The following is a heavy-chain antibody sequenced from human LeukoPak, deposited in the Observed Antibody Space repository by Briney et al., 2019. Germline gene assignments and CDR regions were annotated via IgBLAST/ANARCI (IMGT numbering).Heavy chain of an antibody. CDR1: GFTFSTNG. CDR2: IRYDGSNK. D-gene: IGHD3-10*01. V-gene: IGHV3-30*02. CDR3: AKDPYPNYCGSETYSDY. J-gene: IGHJ4*02. Sequence: PGGSLRLSCAASGFTFSTNGMHWVRQAPGKGLEWVAFIRYDGSNKYYADSVKGRFTISRDNSKNTLYLQMNSLRAEDTAVYYCAKDPYPNYCGSETYSDYWGQGALVTVSS.